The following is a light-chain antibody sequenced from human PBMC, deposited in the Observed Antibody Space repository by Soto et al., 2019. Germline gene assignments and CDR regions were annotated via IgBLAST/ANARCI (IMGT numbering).Light chain of an antibody. CDR1: KSIRNY. CDR2: AAS. V-gene: IGKV1-39*01. CDR3: QKTYSTPFT. Sequence: DIQMTQSPTTLSTSVGDRVTIDSRRSKSIRNYLNWYQEEPGRAPKLLIYAASIVQSGVPSRFSCRGSGTEFTLTISNLLPEDFATYYCQKTYSTPFTFGPGTKVD. J-gene: IGKJ3*01.